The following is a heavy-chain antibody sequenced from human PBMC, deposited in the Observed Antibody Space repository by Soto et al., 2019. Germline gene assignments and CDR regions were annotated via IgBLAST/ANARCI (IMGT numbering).Heavy chain of an antibody. D-gene: IGHD3-22*01. CDR3: ARDGLYDSSGPNGDYFDY. CDR1: GFTFSSYA. Sequence: GGSLRLSCAASGFTFSSYAMHWVRQAPGKGLEWVAVISYDGSNKYYADSVKGRFTISRDNSKNTLYLQMSSLRAEDTAVYYCARDGLYDSSGPNGDYFDYWGQGTLVTVSS. V-gene: IGHV3-30-3*01. CDR2: ISYDGSNK. J-gene: IGHJ4*02.